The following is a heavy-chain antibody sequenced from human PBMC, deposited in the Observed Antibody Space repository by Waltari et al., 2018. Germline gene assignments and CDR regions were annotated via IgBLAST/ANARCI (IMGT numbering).Heavy chain of an antibody. J-gene: IGHJ4*02. CDR2: INHSGST. D-gene: IGHD3-10*01. CDR3: ARVVGDYYGSGSYYNYFDY. CDR1: GGSFSGYY. V-gene: IGHV4-34*01. Sequence: QVQLQQWGAGLLKPSETLSLTCAVYGGSFSGYYWSWIRQPPGKGLEWIGEINHSGSTNYNPSLKSRVTISVDTSKNQFSLKLSSVTAADTAVYYCARVVGDYYGSGSYYNYFDYWGQGTLVTVSS.